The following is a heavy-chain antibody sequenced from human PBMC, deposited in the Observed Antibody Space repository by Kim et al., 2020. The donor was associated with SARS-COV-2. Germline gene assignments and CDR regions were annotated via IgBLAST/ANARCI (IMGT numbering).Heavy chain of an antibody. Sequence: GGSLRLSCAASGFTFSSYGMHWVRQAPGKGLEWVAVIWYDGSNKYYADSVKGRFTISRDNSKNTLYLQMNSLRAEDTAVYYCARDAIYSGYDFFGMYSYWGQGTLVTVSS. CDR3: ARDAIYSGYDFFGMYSY. CDR2: IWYDGSNK. CDR1: GFTFSSYG. V-gene: IGHV3-33*01. D-gene: IGHD5-12*01. J-gene: IGHJ4*02.